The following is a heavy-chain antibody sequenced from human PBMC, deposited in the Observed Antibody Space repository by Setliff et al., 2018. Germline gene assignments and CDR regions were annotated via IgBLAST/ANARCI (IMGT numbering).Heavy chain of an antibody. J-gene: IGHJ6*04. V-gene: IGHV4-34*01. CDR1: GESFSNNY. CDR2: SNHGGST. Sequence: PSETLSLTCSVYGESFSNNYWSWIRQTPGKGLEWIGKSNHGGSTSYHPSLKSRLTMSVDTSKNQFSLKLTSVTAADTAVYYCARLSWNGLRYYGLDVWGKGTTVTVSS. CDR3: ARLSWNGLRYYGLDV. D-gene: IGHD3-3*01.